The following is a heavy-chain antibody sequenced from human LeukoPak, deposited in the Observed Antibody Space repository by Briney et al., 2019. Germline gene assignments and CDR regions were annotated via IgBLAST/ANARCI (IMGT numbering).Heavy chain of an antibody. D-gene: IGHD2-15*01. CDR1: GFTFSSYS. V-gene: IGHV3-21*01. Sequence: PGGSLRLSCAASGFTFSSYSMNWVRQAPGKGLEWVSSISSSSYIYYADSVKGRFTISRDNAKNSLYLQMNNLRAEDTAVYYCARDLSGGSPNAFDIWGQGTMVTVSS. J-gene: IGHJ3*02. CDR3: ARDLSGGSPNAFDI. CDR2: ISSSSYI.